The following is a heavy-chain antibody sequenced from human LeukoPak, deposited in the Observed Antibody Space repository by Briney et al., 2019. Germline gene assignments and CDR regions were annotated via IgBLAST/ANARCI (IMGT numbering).Heavy chain of an antibody. CDR2: FDPEDGAI. CDR1: GSTLSELS. CDR3: TFHRLSFLNYFES. V-gene: IGHV1-24*01. Sequence: ASVKVSCKVSGSTLSELSIHGVRQAPGKGLEWMGGFDPEDGAIIYAQNFQDRVAMTEDRSTDTSYLELSSLTFDDTAVYYCTFHRLSFLNYFESWGQGTLVTVSS. J-gene: IGHJ4*02. D-gene: IGHD2/OR15-2a*01.